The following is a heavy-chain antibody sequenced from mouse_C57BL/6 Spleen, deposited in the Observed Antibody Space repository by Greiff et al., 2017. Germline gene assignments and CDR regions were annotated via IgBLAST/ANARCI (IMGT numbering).Heavy chain of an antibody. CDR1: GYTFTSYW. CDR3: ARSITTVEGTDFDY. J-gene: IGHJ2*01. CDR2: IDPSDSYT. V-gene: IGHV1-69*01. Sequence: QVQLQQPGAELVMPGASVKLSCKASGYTFTSYWMHWVKQRPGQGLEWIGEIDPSDSYTNYNQKFKGKSTLTVDKSSSTAYMQLSSLTSEDSAVYYCARSITTVEGTDFDYWGQGTTLTVSS. D-gene: IGHD1-1*01.